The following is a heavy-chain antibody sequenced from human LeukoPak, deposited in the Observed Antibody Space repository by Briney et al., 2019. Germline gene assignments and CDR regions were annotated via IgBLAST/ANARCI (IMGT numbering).Heavy chain of an antibody. V-gene: IGHV3-23*01. Sequence: GGSLRLSCAASGFTFSSYAMSWVRQAPGKGLEWVSAIGGSGGNTYYADSVKGRFTISRDHSKNTLDLQMNSLRAEDTAVYYCAKSIAAAATGGYFDYWGQGTLVTVSS. CDR1: GFTFSSYA. J-gene: IGHJ4*02. CDR2: IGGSGGNT. D-gene: IGHD6-13*01. CDR3: AKSIAAAATGGYFDY.